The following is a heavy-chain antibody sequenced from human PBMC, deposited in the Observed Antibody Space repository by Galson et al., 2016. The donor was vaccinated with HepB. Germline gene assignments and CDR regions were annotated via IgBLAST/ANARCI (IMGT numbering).Heavy chain of an antibody. CDR1: AFSLSNAGMG. D-gene: IGHD1-1*01. J-gene: IGHJ2*01. CDR2: IFSTDET. Sequence: PALVKPTQTLTLTCTVSAFSLSNAGMGVSWIRQPPGKALEWLAHIFSTDETSYKTSLKSRLSISKDPFRGHLVLTMTNVGPVDTATYYCARITNDGPSSRHWYFDLWGRGTLVTVSS. V-gene: IGHV2-26*01. CDR3: ARITNDGPSSRHWYFDL.